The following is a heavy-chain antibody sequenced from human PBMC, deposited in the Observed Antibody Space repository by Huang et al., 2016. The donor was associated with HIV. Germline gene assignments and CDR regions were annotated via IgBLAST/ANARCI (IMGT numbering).Heavy chain of an antibody. CDR1: GFTFGTYG. CDR2: CSNRGKTV. V-gene: IGHV3-48*01. J-gene: IGHJ4*02. CDR3: ARDRSTRADY. D-gene: IGHD2-2*01. Sequence: EVLLVESGGGLVQPGGSLRLSCAGSGFTFGTYGMNWVRQAPGNGLQWGSYCSNRGKTVYYTDSVKGRFTISRDNAKNSLFLQMNSLRVEDTAVYFCARDRSTRADYWGQGTLVTVSS.